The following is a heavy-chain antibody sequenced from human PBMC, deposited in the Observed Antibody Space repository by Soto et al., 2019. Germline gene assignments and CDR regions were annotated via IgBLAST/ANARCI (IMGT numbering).Heavy chain of an antibody. CDR3: ATGGNYYEPSALAY. J-gene: IGHJ4*02. D-gene: IGHD3-22*01. V-gene: IGHV1-69*01. Sequence: QVQLVQSVAEVKKPGSSVKVSCKASGDSFSSYAISWVRQAPGHGLEWMGRIIPIFGIPNYAQRVEGRVTITADESTSTANMELGSLRSDDTAVYYCATGGNYYEPSALAYWGQGTLVTVSS. CDR1: GDSFSSYA. CDR2: IIPIFGIP.